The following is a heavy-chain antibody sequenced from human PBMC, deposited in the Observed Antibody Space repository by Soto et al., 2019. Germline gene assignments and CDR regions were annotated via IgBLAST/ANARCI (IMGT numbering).Heavy chain of an antibody. V-gene: IGHV4-59*01. CDR2: IYYSGST. Sequence: SETLSLTCTVSGGSISSYYWSWIRQPPGKGLEWIGYIYYSGSTSYNPSLKSRVTISVDTSKNQFSLKLSSVTAADTAVYYCARYGSGECNRGSCYSPFDYWGQGTLVTVSS. D-gene: IGHD2-15*01. CDR3: ARYGSGECNRGSCYSPFDY. J-gene: IGHJ4*02. CDR1: GGSISSYY.